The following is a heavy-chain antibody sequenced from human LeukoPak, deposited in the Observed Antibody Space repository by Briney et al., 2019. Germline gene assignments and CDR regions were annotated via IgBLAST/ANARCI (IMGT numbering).Heavy chain of an antibody. V-gene: IGHV1-18*01. Sequence: ASVKVSCKASGYTFTSYGISWVRQAPGQGLEWMGWISAYNGNTNYAQKLQGRVTMTTDTSTSTAYMELRSLRSDDTAVYYYARADPMIVVVNDAFDIWGQGTMVTVSS. CDR1: GYTFTSYG. D-gene: IGHD3-22*01. J-gene: IGHJ3*02. CDR2: ISAYNGNT. CDR3: ARADPMIVVVNDAFDI.